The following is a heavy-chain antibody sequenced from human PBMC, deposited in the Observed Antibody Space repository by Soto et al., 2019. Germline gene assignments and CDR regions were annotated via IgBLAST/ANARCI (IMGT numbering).Heavy chain of an antibody. CDR1: GGPISSYY. V-gene: IGHV4-59*01. Sequence: SETLSLTCTVSGGPISSYYWSWIRQPPGKGLEWIGYIYYSGNTNYNPSLKSRLTMSADTSRNQISLKLTSVTAADAAVYFCARGCGFGSYYHYFDYWGRGSLVTVSS. D-gene: IGHD3-22*01. CDR3: ARGCGFGSYYHYFDY. CDR2: IYYSGNT. J-gene: IGHJ4*02.